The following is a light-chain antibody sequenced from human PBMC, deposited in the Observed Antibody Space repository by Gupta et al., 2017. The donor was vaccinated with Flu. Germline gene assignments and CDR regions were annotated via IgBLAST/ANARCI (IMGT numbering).Light chain of an antibody. Sequence: MSCRSSQSLLHTNGYNYLNWYLQKPGQSPQLLIFLGSNRASGVPDRFSGSGSGTDFTLKITRVESEDVGVYYCMQSRQTPITFGQGTRLEIK. CDR1: QSLLHTNGYNY. CDR3: MQSRQTPIT. V-gene: IGKV2-28*01. J-gene: IGKJ5*01. CDR2: LGS.